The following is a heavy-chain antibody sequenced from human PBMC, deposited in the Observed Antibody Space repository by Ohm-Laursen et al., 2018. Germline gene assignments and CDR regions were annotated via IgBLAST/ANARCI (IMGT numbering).Heavy chain of an antibody. Sequence: SLRLSCAASGFTFSSYEMNWVRQAPGKGLEWVANIKPDGSEKHYVGSVRGRFTLSRDNAKNLVYLQMSSLRAEDTAVYYCATSANYAWRDWGQGTLVTVSS. V-gene: IGHV3-7*01. CDR2: IKPDGSEK. J-gene: IGHJ4*02. CDR3: ATSANYAWRD. D-gene: IGHD4/OR15-4a*01. CDR1: GFTFSSYE.